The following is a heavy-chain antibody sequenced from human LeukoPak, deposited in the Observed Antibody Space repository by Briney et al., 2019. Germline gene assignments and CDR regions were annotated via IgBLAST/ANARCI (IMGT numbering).Heavy chain of an antibody. J-gene: IGHJ6*03. Sequence: ASETLSLTCTVSGGSISSYYWSWIRQPAGKGLEWIGRIYTSGSTNYNPSLKRRVTMSVDTSNNKFSLKLSSVTAADTAVYYCARDQGVGAMRGYYCYYYMDVWGKGTTVTVSS. CDR3: ARDQGVGAMRGYYCYYYMDV. CDR2: IYTSGST. D-gene: IGHD1-26*01. V-gene: IGHV4-4*07. CDR1: GGSISSYY.